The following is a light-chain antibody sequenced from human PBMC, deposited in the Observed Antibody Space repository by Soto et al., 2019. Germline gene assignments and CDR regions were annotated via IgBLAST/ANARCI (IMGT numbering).Light chain of an antibody. V-gene: IGLV2-11*01. J-gene: IGLJ3*02. CDR2: DVN. CDR3: CSYAGSWV. CDR1: SSDVGGYNY. Sequence: QSALTQPRSVSGSLGQSVTISCTGSSSDVGGYNYVSWYQQHPGKAPKLMIYDVNKRPSGVPDRFSGSKSGNTASLTISGLQAADEADYYCCSYAGSWVFGGGTQLTVL.